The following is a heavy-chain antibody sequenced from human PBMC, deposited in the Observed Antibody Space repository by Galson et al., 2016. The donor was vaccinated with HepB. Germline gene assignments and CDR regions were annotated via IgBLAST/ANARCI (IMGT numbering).Heavy chain of an antibody. V-gene: IGHV3-33*01. Sequence: SLRLSCAASGFNFINSGIHWVRQAPGKGLEWVAVIWYDGSNKYYEDSVKGRFTISRDNSKNTLYLQMNSLRAEDTAVYYCARDRFQTAFDIWGQGTMVTVSS. CDR2: IWYDGSNK. CDR1: GFNFINSG. CDR3: ARDRFQTAFDI. J-gene: IGHJ3*02.